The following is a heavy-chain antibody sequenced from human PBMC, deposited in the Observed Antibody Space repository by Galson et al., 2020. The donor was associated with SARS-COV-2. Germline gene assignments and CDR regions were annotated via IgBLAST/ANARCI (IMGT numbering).Heavy chain of an antibody. CDR2: MFYAGST. Sequence: ASETLSLTCSVSGGSVTSDSHYWGWIRRPPGKGLEWIVTMFYAGSTYYNPSLKSRVTISVDTSKNQFSLQLTSLTAADAGVYYCGAVMGGRDDPFDIWGQGTRVTVSS. CDR3: GAVMGGRDDPFDI. V-gene: IGHV4-39*07. D-gene: IGHD1-26*01. CDR1: GGSVTSDSHY. J-gene: IGHJ3*02.